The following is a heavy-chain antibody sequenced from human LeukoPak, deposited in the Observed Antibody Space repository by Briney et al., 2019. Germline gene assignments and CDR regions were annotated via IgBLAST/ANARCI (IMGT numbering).Heavy chain of an antibody. D-gene: IGHD5-18*01. CDR2: ITSGSST. V-gene: IGHV3-11*04. CDR1: GFTLSDYY. Sequence: KPGGSLRLSCAASGFTLSDYYMNWIRQTPGKGLEWVSYITSGSSTYYGDSVKGRVTISRDNAKNSLYLQMNSLTAEDTAVYYCARGGYRYDYYYYMDVWGKGTKVTVSS. CDR3: ARGGYRYDYYYYMDV. J-gene: IGHJ6*03.